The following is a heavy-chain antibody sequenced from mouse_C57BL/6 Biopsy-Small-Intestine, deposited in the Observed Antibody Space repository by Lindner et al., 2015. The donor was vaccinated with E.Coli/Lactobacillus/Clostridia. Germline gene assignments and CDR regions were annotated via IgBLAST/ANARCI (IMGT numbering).Heavy chain of an antibody. CDR2: INPNYGTT. J-gene: IGHJ1*03. Sequence: VQLQESGPELVKPGASVKISCKASGYSFTDYNMNWVKQSNGKSLEWIGVINPNYGTTSYNQKFKGKATLTVDKSSSTAYMELRSLTSEDTAVYYCARRHYGSSAWYFDVWGTGTTVTVSS. CDR3: ARRHYGSSAWYFDV. CDR1: GYSFTDYN. V-gene: IGHV1-39*01. D-gene: IGHD1-1*01.